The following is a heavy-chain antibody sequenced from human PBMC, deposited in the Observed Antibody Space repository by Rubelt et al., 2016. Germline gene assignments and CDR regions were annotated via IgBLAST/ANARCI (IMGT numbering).Heavy chain of an antibody. V-gene: IGHV3-33*08. Sequence: QVQLVESGGGVVQPGRSLRLSCAASGLSFSNYGMHWVRQAPGKGLEWVAVIWYDGSNKYYAESVQGRFTISRDNSKSTLNLQMNTLRAEDTAVYYCARDQTAGDYYGSGSYYGFWGQGTLVTVSS. CDR3: ARDQTAGDYYGSGSYYGF. D-gene: IGHD3-10*01. CDR1: GLSFSNYG. J-gene: IGHJ4*02. CDR2: IWYDGSNK.